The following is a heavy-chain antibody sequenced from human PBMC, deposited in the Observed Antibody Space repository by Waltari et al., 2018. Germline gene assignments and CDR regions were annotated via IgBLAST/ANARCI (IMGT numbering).Heavy chain of an antibody. Sequence: EVQLVESGGKLVQPGGSLRLSCAASGYNFHDYGVNWVRQTPGKGRGWLSFIGGSFNGIYYADSVKGRFTISRDNAKDSLYLQMNNRRGEDTAVYYCARDAHSYPDYWGQGTVVTVSS. CDR3: ARDAHSYPDY. D-gene: IGHD2-2*02. CDR1: GYNFHDYG. V-gene: IGHV3-48*01. J-gene: IGHJ4*02. CDR2: IGGSFNGI.